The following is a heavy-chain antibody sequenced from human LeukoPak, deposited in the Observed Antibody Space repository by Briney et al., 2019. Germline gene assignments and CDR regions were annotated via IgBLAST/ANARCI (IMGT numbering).Heavy chain of an antibody. CDR2: IKKDGSEK. CDR1: GFTLSNHW. J-gene: IGHJ4*02. Sequence: GGSLRLSCAASGFTLSNHWMTWVRQAPGKGLECVAIIKKDGSEKYYVDSVKGRFTISRDNAKNSLYLQMNSLRAEDTAVYYCARESSNYEGSFDYWGQGTLVTVSS. CDR3: ARESSNYEGSFDY. V-gene: IGHV3-7*01. D-gene: IGHD4-11*01.